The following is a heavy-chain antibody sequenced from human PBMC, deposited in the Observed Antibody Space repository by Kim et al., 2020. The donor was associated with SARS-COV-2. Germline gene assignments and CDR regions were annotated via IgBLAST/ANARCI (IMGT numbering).Heavy chain of an antibody. V-gene: IGHV1-18*01. CDR3: ARDQIMIKFGGVIAEPPFDY. CDR2: ISAYNGNT. Sequence: ASVKVSCKASGYTFTSYGSSWVRQAPGQGLEWMGWISAYNGNTNYAQKLQGRVTMTTDTSTSTAYMELRSLISDDKAVYYCARDQIMIKFGGVIAEPPFDYWGHGTLVTVSS. J-gene: IGHJ4*01. D-gene: IGHD3-16*02. CDR1: GYTFTSYG.